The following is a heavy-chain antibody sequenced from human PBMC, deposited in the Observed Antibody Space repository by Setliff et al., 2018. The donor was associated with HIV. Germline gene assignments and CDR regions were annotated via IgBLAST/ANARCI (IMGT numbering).Heavy chain of an antibody. CDR2: ISTYSDET. CDR1: GYTFTTYG. CDR3: ARLPGGSYPSGFDY. V-gene: IGHV1-18*01. J-gene: IGHJ4*02. Sequence: ASVKVSCKPSGYTFTTYGLSWVRQAPGQGLEWMGWISTYSDETSYAQNLQGRVTMTTDTTTSTAYLELRSTRFDETAVYYCARLPGGSYPSGFDYWGQGTLVTVSS. D-gene: IGHD1-26*01.